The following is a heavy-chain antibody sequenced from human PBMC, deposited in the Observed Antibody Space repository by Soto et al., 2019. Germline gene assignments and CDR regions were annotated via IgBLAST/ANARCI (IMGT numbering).Heavy chain of an antibody. CDR3: ARAGHYDSSGYRSMGADY. J-gene: IGHJ4*02. CDR2: INPSGGST. V-gene: IGHV1-46*01. D-gene: IGHD3-22*01. CDR1: GYTFTSYY. Sequence: ASVKVSCKASGYTFTSYYMHWVRQAPGQGLEWMGIINPSGGSTSYAQKFQGRVTMTRDTSTSTVYMELSSLRSEDTAVYYCARAGHYDSSGYRSMGADYWGQGTLVTVSS.